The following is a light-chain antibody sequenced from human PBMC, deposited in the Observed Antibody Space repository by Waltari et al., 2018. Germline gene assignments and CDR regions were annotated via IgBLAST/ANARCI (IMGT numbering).Light chain of an antibody. CDR3: SSQSSNDVVL. CDR2: DAS. J-gene: IGLJ2*01. CDR1: SNHVGGYNS. V-gene: IGLV2-14*01. Sequence: QSALTQPASVSGSPGQSVTIFCAGTSNHVGGYNSVSWYQEHPGQAPRVIIYDASDRRSGVSDRFSGSKSGNTASLTISGLQAEDEADYYCSSQSSNDVVLFGGGTKLTVL.